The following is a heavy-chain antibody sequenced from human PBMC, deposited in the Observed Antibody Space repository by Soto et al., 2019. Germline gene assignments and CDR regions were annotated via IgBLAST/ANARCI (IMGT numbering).Heavy chain of an antibody. J-gene: IGHJ4*02. CDR1: GFTFSSYS. D-gene: IGHD3-10*01. CDR3: AKDLLKVRGVKTLFAY. Sequence: SLRLSCAASGFTFSSYSMNWVRQAPGKGLEWVSSISSSSSYIYYADSVKGRFTISRDNAKNSLYLQMNSLRAEDTAVYYCAKDLLKVRGVKTLFAYRGQGTLVTVSS. CDR2: ISSSSSYI. V-gene: IGHV3-21*01.